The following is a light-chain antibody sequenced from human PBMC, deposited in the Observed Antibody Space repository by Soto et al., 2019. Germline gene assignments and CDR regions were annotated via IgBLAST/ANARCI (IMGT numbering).Light chain of an antibody. Sequence: IVLTQSPGTLSLSPGERATLSCRASQTVWNNYLAWFQQRPGQAPRLLIYGASSRASGIPDRFSGIGSGTEFTLTISRLEPDDFAVYFCQQYGRSITFSQGTRLEIK. CDR1: QTVWNNY. CDR3: QQYGRSIT. J-gene: IGKJ5*01. V-gene: IGKV3-20*01. CDR2: GAS.